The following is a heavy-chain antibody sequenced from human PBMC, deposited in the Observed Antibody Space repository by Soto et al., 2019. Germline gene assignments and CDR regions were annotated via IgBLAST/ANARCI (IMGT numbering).Heavy chain of an antibody. Sequence: PGGSLRLSCAASGFSFSSYAMTWVRQAPGKGLEWVSAISGSGGSTYYADSVKGRFTISRDNSKNTLYLQMNSLRAEDTAVYYCAKESSSWYGVLFDYWGQGTLVTVSS. J-gene: IGHJ4*02. D-gene: IGHD6-13*01. V-gene: IGHV3-23*01. CDR2: ISGSGGST. CDR1: GFSFSSYA. CDR3: AKESSSWYGVLFDY.